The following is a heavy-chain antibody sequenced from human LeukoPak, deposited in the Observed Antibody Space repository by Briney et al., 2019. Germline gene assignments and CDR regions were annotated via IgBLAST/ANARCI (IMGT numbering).Heavy chain of an antibody. Sequence: SETLSLTCTVSGGSISSYYWSWIQQPPGKGLEWIGYIYYSGSTNYNPSLKSRVTISVDTSKNQFSLKLSSVTAADTAVYYCAGYGGNSRAAFDIWGQGTMVTVSS. D-gene: IGHD4-23*01. CDR2: IYYSGST. V-gene: IGHV4-59*08. CDR1: GGSISSYY. J-gene: IGHJ3*02. CDR3: AGYGGNSRAAFDI.